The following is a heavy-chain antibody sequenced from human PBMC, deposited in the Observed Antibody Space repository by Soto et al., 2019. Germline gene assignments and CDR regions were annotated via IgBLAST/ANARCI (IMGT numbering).Heavy chain of an antibody. Sequence: EVQLVESGGGLVKPGGSLRLSCAASGFTFSNAWMSWVRQAPGKGLEWVGRIKSKTDGGTTDYAAPVKGRFTISRDDSKNTLYLKMNSLKTEDTAVYYCTTWDYYYDSSGYVPWGQGTLVTVSS. CDR1: GFTFSNAW. J-gene: IGHJ5*02. D-gene: IGHD3-22*01. V-gene: IGHV3-15*01. CDR3: TTWDYYYDSSGYVP. CDR2: IKSKTDGGTT.